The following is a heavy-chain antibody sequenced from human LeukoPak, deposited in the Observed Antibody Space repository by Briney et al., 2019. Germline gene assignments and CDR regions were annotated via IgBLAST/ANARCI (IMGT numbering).Heavy chain of an antibody. CDR3: ARALPHFVSRYFDY. J-gene: IGHJ4*02. D-gene: IGHD2-21*01. V-gene: IGHV3-21*01. Sequence: GGSLRLSCAASGFTFSSYSMNWVRQAPGKGLEWVSSISSSSSYIYYADSVKGRFTISRDNGKNSLYLQMNSLRAEDTAVYYCARALPHFVSRYFDYWGQGTLVTVSS. CDR2: ISSSSSYI. CDR1: GFTFSSYS.